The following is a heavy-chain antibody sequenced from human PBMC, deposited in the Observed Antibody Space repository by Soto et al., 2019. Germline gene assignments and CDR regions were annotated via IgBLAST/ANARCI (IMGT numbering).Heavy chain of an antibody. CDR2: IIPIFGTA. CDR1: GGTFSSYA. D-gene: IGHD3-9*01. J-gene: IGHJ4*02. Sequence: VKFSCKDSGGTFSSYAISWLRQAPGQGLEWMGGIIPIFGTANYAQKFQGRVTITADESTITAYMELSSLRSEDTAVYYCARPPGYVSDWYYFDLWGQGTRVTVSS. V-gene: IGHV1-69*13. CDR3: ARPPGYVSDWYYFDL.